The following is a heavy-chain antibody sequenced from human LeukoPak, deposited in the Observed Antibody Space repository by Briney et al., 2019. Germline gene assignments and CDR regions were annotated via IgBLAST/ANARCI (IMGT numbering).Heavy chain of an antibody. CDR2: VSGSGGNT. CDR1: GFTFSSYA. V-gene: IGHV3-23*01. J-gene: IGHJ4*02. D-gene: IGHD3-10*01. Sequence: GGSLRLSCAASGFTFSSYAMSWVRQAPGEGLEWVSVVSGSGGNTYYADSVKGRFTISRDNSKNTLFLQMNSLRGEDTALYYCAKDYYGSGAAYYFDYWGQGTLVTVSS. CDR3: AKDYYGSGAAYYFDY.